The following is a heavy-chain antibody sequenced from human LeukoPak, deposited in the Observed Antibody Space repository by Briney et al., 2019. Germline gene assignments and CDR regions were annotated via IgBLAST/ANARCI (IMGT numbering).Heavy chain of an antibody. CDR1: GGTFSSYA. CDR3: AKGRGRNYPHYYIDV. D-gene: IGHD4-11*01. J-gene: IGHJ6*03. V-gene: IGHV1-69*13. CDR2: IIPIFGTA. Sequence: ASAKVSCKASGGTFSSYAISWVRQAPGQGLEWMGGIIPIFGTANYAQKFQGRVTITADESTSTAYMELSSLRSEDTAVYYCAKGRGRNYPHYYIDVWGKGTTVTVSS.